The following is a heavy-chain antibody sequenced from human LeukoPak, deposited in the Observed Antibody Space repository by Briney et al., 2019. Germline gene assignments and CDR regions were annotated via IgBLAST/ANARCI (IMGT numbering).Heavy chain of an antibody. CDR3: ARDNARYCSSTSCQSRAFDI. D-gene: IGHD2-2*01. CDR2: ISAYNGNT. CDR1: GYTFTSYG. Sequence: ASVKVSCKASGYTFTSYGISWVRQAPGQGLEWMGWISAYNGNTNYAQKLQGRVTITTDTSTSTAYMELRSLRSDDTAVYYCARDNARYCSSTSCQSRAFDIWGQGTMVTVSS. V-gene: IGHV1-18*01. J-gene: IGHJ3*02.